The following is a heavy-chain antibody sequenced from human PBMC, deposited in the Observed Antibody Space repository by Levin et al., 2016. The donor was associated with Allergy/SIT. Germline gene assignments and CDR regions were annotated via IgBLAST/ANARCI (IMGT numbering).Heavy chain of an antibody. D-gene: IGHD5-24*01. Sequence: GGSLRLSCKDSGYRFTSYWIGWVRQMPGKGLEWMGIIWPGDSDTRYSPSFQGQVTISVDKSINTTFLQWSSLKASDTARYYCARPLGMATTTYHDGLDIWGQGTVVTVSS. V-gene: IGHV5-51*01. CDR3: ARPLGMATTTYHDGLDI. CDR2: IWPGDSDT. CDR1: GYRFTSYW. J-gene: IGHJ3*02.